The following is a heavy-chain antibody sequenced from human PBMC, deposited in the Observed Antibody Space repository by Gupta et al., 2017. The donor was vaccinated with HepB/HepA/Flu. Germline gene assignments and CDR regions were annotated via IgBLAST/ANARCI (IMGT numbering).Heavy chain of an antibody. CDR3: ARWGPIYYYMDV. CDR1: GYKFPSYG. CDR2: ISGYNGRT. Sequence: QLDLVQSGDELKRPGASGKVSCKTFGYKFPSYGISWVRQAPGQGLEWVAWISGYNGRTDYAQNLRDRLTVTLDTSTTTGYLELRNLRSDDTAVYFCARWGPIYYYMDVWGKGTTVTVSS. V-gene: IGHV1-18*01. J-gene: IGHJ6*03. D-gene: IGHD3-16*01.